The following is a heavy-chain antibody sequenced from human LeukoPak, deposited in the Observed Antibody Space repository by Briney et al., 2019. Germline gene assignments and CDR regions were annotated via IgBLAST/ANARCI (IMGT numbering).Heavy chain of an antibody. Sequence: SETLSLTCAVYGGSFSGYYWSWIRQPPGKGLEWIGSVYHSGSTYSNPSLKSRLTISVDTSKDQFSLNLTSVTAADTAVYYCARQRAGGTWAFDYWGQGTLLTVSS. D-gene: IGHD1-26*01. J-gene: IGHJ4*02. CDR2: VYHSGST. CDR1: GGSFSGYY. CDR3: ARQRAGGTWAFDY. V-gene: IGHV4-34*01.